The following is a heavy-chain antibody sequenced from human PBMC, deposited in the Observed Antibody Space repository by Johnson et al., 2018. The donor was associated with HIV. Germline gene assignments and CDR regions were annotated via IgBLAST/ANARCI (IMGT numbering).Heavy chain of an antibody. CDR1: GFTVGSNS. D-gene: IGHD6-13*01. Sequence: VQLVESGGGWVQPGGSLRLSCEASGFTVGSNSMSWVRQAPGKGLEWVSVIQSGENTLYADSVKGRFTVSRDNSNNTIYLQMDSLRAEDTALYYCAKIGAAAGLKDAFDIWGQGTLVTVSS. V-gene: IGHV3-66*01. CDR3: AKIGAAAGLKDAFDI. CDR2: IQSGENT. J-gene: IGHJ3*02.